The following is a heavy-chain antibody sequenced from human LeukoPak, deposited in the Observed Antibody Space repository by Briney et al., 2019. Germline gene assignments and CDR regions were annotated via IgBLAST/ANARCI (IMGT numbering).Heavy chain of an antibody. J-gene: IGHJ4*02. CDR2: IKQEGSEK. V-gene: IGHV3-7*03. CDR3: ARAPYCIGGSCRFDY. D-gene: IGHD2-15*01. Sequence: PGGSLRLSCAASGFTFSSYWMSWVRQAPGKGPEWVANIKQEGSEKYYVGSVKGRFTISRANAKTSLYLQMNSLRAEDTAVYYCARAPYCIGGSCRFDYWGQGTLVTVSS. CDR1: GFTFSSYW.